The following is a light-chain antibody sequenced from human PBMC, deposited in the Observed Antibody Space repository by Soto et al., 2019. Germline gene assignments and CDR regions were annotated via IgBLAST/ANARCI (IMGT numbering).Light chain of an antibody. J-gene: IGLJ1*01. V-gene: IGLV2-14*01. Sequence: QSVLTQPPSASGSPGQSVTISCSGTSSDTGDYNYVSWYQQHPGKAPKLMIYEVSNRPSGVSNRFSGSKSGNTASLTISGLQAEDEADYYCNSYTTSSTYVFGTGTKVTVL. CDR1: SSDTGDYNY. CDR2: EVS. CDR3: NSYTTSSTYV.